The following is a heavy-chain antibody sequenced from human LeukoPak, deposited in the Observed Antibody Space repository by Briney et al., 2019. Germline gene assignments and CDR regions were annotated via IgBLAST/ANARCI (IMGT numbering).Heavy chain of an antibody. CDR1: GFTLSTYA. CDR2: TRSSDAGT. D-gene: IGHD3-9*01. V-gene: IGHV3-23*01. CDR3: AKEPHILTGYYTDYFDS. Sequence: PGGSLRLSCAASGFTLSTYAKSWVRQTPGKGLEWVAATRSSDAGTYHADSVRGRFTISRDNSKNTLYLQMNSLRAEDAAVYLCAKEPHILTGYYTDYFDSWGQGTLVSVSS. J-gene: IGHJ4*02.